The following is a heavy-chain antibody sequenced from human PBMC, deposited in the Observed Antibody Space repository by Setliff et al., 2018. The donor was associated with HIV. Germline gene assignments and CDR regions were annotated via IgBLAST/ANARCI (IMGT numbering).Heavy chain of an antibody. J-gene: IGHJ5*02. Sequence: SETLSLTCTVSGGSISSSTYYWGWIRQPPGKGLEWIGSIYYSGDTYYSPSLKSRVTISVDTSQNQFSLRVKSVTAADTAVYYCARNGHYHFWSGSVNWFDPWGQGTLVTVSS. CDR2: IYYSGDT. CDR1: GGSISSSTYY. D-gene: IGHD3-3*01. V-gene: IGHV4-39*01. CDR3: ARNGHYHFWSGSVNWFDP.